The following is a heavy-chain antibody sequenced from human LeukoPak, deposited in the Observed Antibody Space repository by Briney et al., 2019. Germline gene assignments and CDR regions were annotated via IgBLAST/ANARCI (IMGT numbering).Heavy chain of an antibody. CDR3: ARVVGGSPDY. D-gene: IGHD2-15*01. V-gene: IGHV6-1*01. J-gene: IGHJ4*02. CDR2: TFYRSKWKN. Sequence: SQTLSLTCAISGDSVSSNSAAWNWIRQSPSRGLEWLGRTFYRSKWKNDYAVSVKSRIRINPDTSKNQFSLQLSSVNPEDTAVYYCARVVGGSPDYWGQGTLVTVSS. CDR1: GDSVSSNSAA.